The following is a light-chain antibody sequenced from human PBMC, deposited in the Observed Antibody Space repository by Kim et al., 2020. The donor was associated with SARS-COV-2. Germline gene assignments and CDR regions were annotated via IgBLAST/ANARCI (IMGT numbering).Light chain of an antibody. CDR2: SNT. V-gene: IGLV1-40*01. J-gene: IGLJ3*02. CDR1: SSNIGAGYD. Sequence: QLVLTQPLSVSGAPGQRVTISCTGSSSNIGAGYDVHWYQQLPGTVPKLLIFSNTNRLSGVPDRFSGSKSGASASLAITGLQADDEADYYCQSYDNARRGWVFGGGTQLTVL. CDR3: QSYDNARRGWV.